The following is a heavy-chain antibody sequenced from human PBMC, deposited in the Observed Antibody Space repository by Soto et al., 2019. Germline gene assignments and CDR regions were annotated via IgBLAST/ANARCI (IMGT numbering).Heavy chain of an antibody. CDR2: ISGGGGTT. D-gene: IGHD2-15*01. CDR3: AKEWSQGYYFDY. Sequence: EVQLLESGGDLVQPGGSLRLSCAASGFAFSNYAMNWVRQAPGKGLEWVSVISGGGGTTYYADSVKGRFTISRDNSKKNLYLQMSSLRGDDTAVYYCAKEWSQGYYFDYWGQGTLVIVSS. V-gene: IGHV3-23*01. CDR1: GFAFSNYA. J-gene: IGHJ4*02.